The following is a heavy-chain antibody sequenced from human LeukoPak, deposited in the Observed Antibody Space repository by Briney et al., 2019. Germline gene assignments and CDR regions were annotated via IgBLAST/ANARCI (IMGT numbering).Heavy chain of an antibody. CDR1: GGSICSYY. CDR3: ARGMAFDY. D-gene: IGHD5-24*01. J-gene: IGHJ4*02. CDR2: IYYSGST. Sequence: SETLSLTCTVSGGSICSYYWSWIRQPPGKGLEWIGYIYYSGSTNYNPSLKSRVTISVDTSKNQFSLKLSSVTAADTAVYYCARGMAFDYWGQGTLVTVSS. V-gene: IGHV4-59*01.